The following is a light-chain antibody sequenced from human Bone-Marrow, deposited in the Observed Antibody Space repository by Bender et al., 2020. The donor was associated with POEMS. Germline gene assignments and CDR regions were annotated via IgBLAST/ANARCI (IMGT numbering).Light chain of an antibody. V-gene: IGLV3-21*02. J-gene: IGLJ1*01. CDR1: NIQTKS. CDR3: QVWDSDSDHYV. Sequence: YVLTQAPSASVAPGQTARITCGGDNIQTKSVHWYQQRPGQAPVLVVYNDDVRPSGIPVRFSGSNSGNTATLTITSVEAGDEADYSCQVWDSDSDHYVFGAGTKVTVL. CDR2: NDD.